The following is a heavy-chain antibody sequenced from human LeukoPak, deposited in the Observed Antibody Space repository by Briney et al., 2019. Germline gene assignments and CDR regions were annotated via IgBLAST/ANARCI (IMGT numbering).Heavy chain of an antibody. CDR2: ISYDGSNK. J-gene: IGHJ4*02. D-gene: IGHD3-16*01. CDR1: GFTFSSYA. CDR3: ARAYWDP. Sequence: TGRSLRLSCAASGFTFSSYAMHWVRQAPGKGLEWVAVISYDGSNKYYADSVKGRFTISRDNSKNTLYLQMNSLRAEDTAVYYCARAYWDPWGQGTLVTVSS. V-gene: IGHV3-30-3*01.